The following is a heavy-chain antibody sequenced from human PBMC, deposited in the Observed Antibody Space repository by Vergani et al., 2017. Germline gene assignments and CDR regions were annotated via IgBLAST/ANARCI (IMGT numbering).Heavy chain of an antibody. CDR2: ISYDGSNK. Sequence: QVQLVESGGGVVQPGRSLRLSCAASGFTFSSYAMHWVRQAPGKGLEWVAVISYDGSNKYYADSVKGRFTISRDNSKNTLYLQINSLRAEDTAVYYCARDRFAAAFDYWGQGTLVTVSS. D-gene: IGHD3-16*01. CDR1: GFTFSSYA. CDR3: ARDRFAAAFDY. V-gene: IGHV3-30-3*01. J-gene: IGHJ4*02.